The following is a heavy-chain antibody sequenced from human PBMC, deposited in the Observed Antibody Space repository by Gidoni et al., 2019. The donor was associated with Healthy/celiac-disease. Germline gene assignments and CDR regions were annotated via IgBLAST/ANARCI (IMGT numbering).Heavy chain of an antibody. CDR2: ISSSGSTI. CDR1: GFTFSAYY. Sequence: QVQLVESGGGLVKPVGSLRLSCAASGFTFSAYYMSWIRQAPGKGLEWVSYISSSGSTIYYADSVKGRFTISRDNAKNSLYLQMNSLRAEDTAVYYCARSLDIVVVPAAPYFDYWGQGTLVTVSS. V-gene: IGHV3-11*01. D-gene: IGHD2-2*03. J-gene: IGHJ4*02. CDR3: ARSLDIVVVPAAPYFDY.